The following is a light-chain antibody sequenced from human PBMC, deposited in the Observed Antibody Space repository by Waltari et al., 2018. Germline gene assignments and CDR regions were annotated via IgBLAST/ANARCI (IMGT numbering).Light chain of an antibody. Sequence: QSVLTQPPSASGTPGQRVTISCSGSASNLGGNVVTWYQQLPGKSPKLLIYRSDHRPSGVPDLFSGSKSGTSASLAISGLLSDDEADYYCAAWDDSLHGHWVFGGGTKVTVL. V-gene: IGLV1-44*01. J-gene: IGLJ3*02. CDR2: RSD. CDR3: AAWDDSLHGHWV. CDR1: ASNLGGNV.